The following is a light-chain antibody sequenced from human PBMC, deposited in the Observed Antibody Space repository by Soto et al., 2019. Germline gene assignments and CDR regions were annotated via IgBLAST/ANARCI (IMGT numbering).Light chain of an antibody. J-gene: IGLJ3*02. CDR2: EVS. CDR3: SSYRSSRSLPVL. Sequence: QSVLTQPASVSGSPGQSITISCTGTISDVGGYNYVSWYQQHPGKAPKLMIYEVSHRPSGVSDRFSGSKSGNTASLTISGLQAGDEADYYCSSYRSSRSLPVLFGGGTKVTVL. CDR1: ISDVGGYNY. V-gene: IGLV2-14*01.